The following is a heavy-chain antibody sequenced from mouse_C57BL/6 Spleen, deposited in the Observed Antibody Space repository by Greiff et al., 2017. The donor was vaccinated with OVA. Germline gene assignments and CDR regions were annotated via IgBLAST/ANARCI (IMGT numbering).Heavy chain of an antibody. Sequence: EVKLVESGEGLVKPGGSLKLSCAASGFTFSSYAMSWVRQTPEKRLEWVAYISSGGDYIYYADTVKGRFTISRDNARNTLYLQMSSLKSEDTAMYYCTREGRSITTVVATWYFDVWGTGTTVTVSS. V-gene: IGHV5-9-1*02. J-gene: IGHJ1*03. CDR3: TREGRSITTVVATWYFDV. D-gene: IGHD1-1*01. CDR1: GFTFSSYA. CDR2: ISSGGDYI.